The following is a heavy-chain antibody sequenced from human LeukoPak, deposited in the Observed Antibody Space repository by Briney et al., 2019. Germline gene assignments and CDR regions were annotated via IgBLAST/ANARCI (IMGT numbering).Heavy chain of an antibody. CDR1: GGSITHTNY. V-gene: IGHV4-4*02. CDR2: VNLQGST. J-gene: IGHJ4*02. Sequence: SETLSLTCGVSGGSITHTNYWTWVRQPPGKGQEWIGEVNLQGSTNYNPSLMGRVAISVDKAENHVSLQLTSVTAADTAVYYCAREGGPYRPLDYSGQGTLVTVSS. CDR3: AREGGPYRPLDY.